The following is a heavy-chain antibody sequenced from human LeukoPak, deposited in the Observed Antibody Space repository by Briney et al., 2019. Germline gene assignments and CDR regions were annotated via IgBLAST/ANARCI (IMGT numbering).Heavy chain of an antibody. CDR1: GGSIKCSSKY. Sequence: SETLSLTCIVSGGSIKCSSKYWAWIRQPPGKGLEWIGSIYQSGTAYSNPSFKSRVTLDVDTSKNQFSLQLTAGTAADTAVYYCATYSRGPLVYFDYWGQGILAIVAS. CDR3: ATYSRGPLVYFDY. CDR2: IYQSGTA. V-gene: IGHV4-39*01. D-gene: IGHD3-22*01. J-gene: IGHJ4*02.